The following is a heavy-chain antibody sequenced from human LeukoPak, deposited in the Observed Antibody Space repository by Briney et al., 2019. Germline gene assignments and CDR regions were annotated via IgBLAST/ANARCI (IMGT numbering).Heavy chain of an antibody. J-gene: IGHJ5*02. CDR2: LSDSGGST. Sequence: PGGSLRLSCAASGFTFSDYYMSWVRQAPGKGLEWVSGLSDSGGSTYYADSVKGRFTISRDNSKNTLYLQMNSLRVEDTAVYYCAKASRATLTTVINWFDPWGQGTPVTVSS. CDR3: AKASRATLTTVINWFDP. CDR1: GFTFSDYY. D-gene: IGHD4-11*01. V-gene: IGHV3-23*01.